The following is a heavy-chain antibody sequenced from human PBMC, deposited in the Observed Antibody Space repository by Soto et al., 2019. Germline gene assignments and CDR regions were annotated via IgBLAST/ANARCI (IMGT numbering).Heavy chain of an antibody. J-gene: IGHJ4*02. V-gene: IGHV3-23*01. D-gene: IGHD3-9*01. CDR2: ISGSGGST. CDR1: GFTFSSYA. Sequence: EVQLLESGGGLVQPGGSLRLSCAASGFTFSSYAMSWVRQAPGKGLEWVSAISGSGGSTYYADSVKGRFTISRDNSKNTLYLQMNSLRAEDTAVYYCAKLAQGYDILTGYYSLVYWGQGTLVTVSS. CDR3: AKLAQGYDILTGYYSLVY.